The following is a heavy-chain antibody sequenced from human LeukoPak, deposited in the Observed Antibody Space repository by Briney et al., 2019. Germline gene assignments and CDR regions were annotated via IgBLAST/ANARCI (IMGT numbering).Heavy chain of an antibody. D-gene: IGHD1-26*01. Sequence: PSETLSLTCTVSGGSISSSSYYWGWIRQPPGKGLEWIGSIFHRGTTYYNPSLKSRVTISVDTSKIQFSLKLSSVTAADTAVYYCARLALQEVGATQTYYLDYWGQGTLVTVSS. CDR2: IFHRGTT. CDR3: ARLALQEVGATQTYYLDY. J-gene: IGHJ4*02. CDR1: GGSISSSSYY. V-gene: IGHV4-39*07.